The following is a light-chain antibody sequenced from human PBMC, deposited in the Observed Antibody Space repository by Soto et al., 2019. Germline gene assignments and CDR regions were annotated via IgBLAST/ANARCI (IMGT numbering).Light chain of an antibody. J-gene: IGKJ4*01. CDR3: QQYNNWPPLT. CDR2: GAS. V-gene: IGKV3-15*01. Sequence: ELVKTQSPAALSVSPSERATLSCGASQSVSTNLAWYELRPVQAPRHLVYGASTRATGLPARFSGSGSGTEFTLTISSLQSEDFAIYYCQQYNNWPPLTFGGGTKV. CDR1: QSVSTN.